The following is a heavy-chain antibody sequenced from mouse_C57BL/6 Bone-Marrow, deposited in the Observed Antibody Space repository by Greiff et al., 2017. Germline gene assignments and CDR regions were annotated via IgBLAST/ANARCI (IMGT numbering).Heavy chain of an antibody. V-gene: IGHV1-80*01. CDR3: SIRRVLRRGAFDY. CDR1: GYAFGSYW. CDR2: IYPGDGDT. D-gene: IGHD2-4*01. Sequence: LQQSGASVKISCKASGYAFGSYWMNWVKQRPGKGLEWIGQIYPGDGDTNYNGKFQGTAKLTADKFSSTTYIQLSSLTSEDSAVYFCSIRRVLRRGAFDYWGQGTTLTVSS. J-gene: IGHJ2*01.